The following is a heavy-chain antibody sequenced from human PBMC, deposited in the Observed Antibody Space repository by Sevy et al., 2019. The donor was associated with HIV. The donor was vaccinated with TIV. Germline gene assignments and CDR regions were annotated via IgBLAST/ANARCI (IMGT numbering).Heavy chain of an antibody. Sequence: SDTLSLTCSVSVDSISSYFWTWVRQSPGKGLEWIGNVYFTGNTDYSPSLKSRVTLSLDTSKSQFSLTLKSVTAADTAIYFCARDSTTRPRVLDYWGQGTLVTVSS. CDR1: VDSISSYF. V-gene: IGHV4-59*01. J-gene: IGHJ4*02. CDR3: ARDSTTRPRVLDY. D-gene: IGHD1-1*01. CDR2: VYFTGNT.